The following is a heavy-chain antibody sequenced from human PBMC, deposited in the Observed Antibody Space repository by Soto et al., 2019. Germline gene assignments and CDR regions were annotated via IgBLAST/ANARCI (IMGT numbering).Heavy chain of an antibody. CDR2: IFSNDEK. V-gene: IGHV2-26*01. CDR3: ARTGSYSSSWYHPYNWFDP. D-gene: IGHD6-13*01. CDR1: GFSLSNARMG. J-gene: IGHJ5*02. Sequence: QVTLKESGPVLVKPTETLTLTCTVSGFSLSNARMGVSWIRQPPGKALEWLAHIFSNDEKSYSTSLKSRLTISKDTSKSQVVLTMTNMDPVDTATYYCARTGSYSSSWYHPYNWFDPWGQGTLVTVSS.